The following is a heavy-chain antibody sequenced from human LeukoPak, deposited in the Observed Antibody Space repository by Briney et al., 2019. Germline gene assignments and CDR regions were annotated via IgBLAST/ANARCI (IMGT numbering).Heavy chain of an antibody. CDR1: GDSISSGSYY. J-gene: IGHJ5*01. CDR2: INASGTT. V-gene: IGHV4-61*02. CDR3: TRGLAAAYDYNWFDS. Sequence: PSETLSLTCTVSGDSISSGSYYWTWIRQPAGKGLEWIGRINASGTTRYNPSLKSRLAMSVDTSKNQFSLKLTSVTAADTAVYFCTRGLAAAYDYNWFDSWGQGTLVTVSS. D-gene: IGHD5-12*01.